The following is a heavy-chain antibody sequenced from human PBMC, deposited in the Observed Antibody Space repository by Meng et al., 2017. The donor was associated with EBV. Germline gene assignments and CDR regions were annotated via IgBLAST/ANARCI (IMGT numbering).Heavy chain of an antibody. Sequence: KPSATPCLSPTVSGAFISSSGFCCGLVRQPPWKGLVWIGIIYYSGGTYYNPSLKSRVTISVDTSKNQFSLKLSSVTAADTAVYYCARVVATIFTNWFDPWGQGTLVTVSS. V-gene: IGHV4-39*07. CDR3: ARVVATIFTNWFDP. J-gene: IGHJ5*02. CDR2: IYYSGGT. D-gene: IGHD5-12*01. CDR1: GAFISSSGFC.